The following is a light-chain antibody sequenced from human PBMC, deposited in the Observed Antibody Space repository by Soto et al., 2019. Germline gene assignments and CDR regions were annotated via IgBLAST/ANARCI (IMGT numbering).Light chain of an antibody. V-gene: IGKV3-15*01. Sequence: EIVMTQSPSTLSVSPGERATLSCRANQSVSSNLAWYQQRPGQAPRLLIYDASTRATGIPASFSGSGSGTEFTLTISSLQSQDSAAYYCQQYNNWPLTFGGGTKVEIK. CDR1: QSVSSN. J-gene: IGKJ4*01. CDR2: DAS. CDR3: QQYNNWPLT.